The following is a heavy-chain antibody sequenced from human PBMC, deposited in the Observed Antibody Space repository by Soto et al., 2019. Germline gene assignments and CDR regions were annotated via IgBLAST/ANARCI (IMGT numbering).Heavy chain of an antibody. Sequence: XSVKVSCKASGYTFTGYYMHWVRQAPVQGLEWMGWINPNSGGTNYAQKFQGRVTMTRDTSISTAYMELSRLRSDDTAVYYCARVKVEGYDFWSGYYIEDWFDPWGQGTLVTVSS. J-gene: IGHJ5*02. V-gene: IGHV1-2*02. CDR1: GYTFTGYY. CDR3: ARVKVEGYDFWSGYYIEDWFDP. CDR2: INPNSGGT. D-gene: IGHD3-3*01.